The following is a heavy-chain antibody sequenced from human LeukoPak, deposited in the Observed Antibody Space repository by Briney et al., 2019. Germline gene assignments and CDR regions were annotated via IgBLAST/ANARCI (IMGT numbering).Heavy chain of an antibody. CDR2: ISGSGGST. CDR3: AKYYYGSGSYLGV. CDR1: GFTFSSYA. Sequence: GGSLRLSCAASGFTFSSYAMSWVRQAPGKGLEWVSAISGSGGSTYYADSVKGRFTISRDNSKSTLYLQMNSLRAEDTAVYYCAKYYYGSGSYLGVWGQGTTVTVSS. D-gene: IGHD3-10*01. V-gene: IGHV3-23*01. J-gene: IGHJ6*02.